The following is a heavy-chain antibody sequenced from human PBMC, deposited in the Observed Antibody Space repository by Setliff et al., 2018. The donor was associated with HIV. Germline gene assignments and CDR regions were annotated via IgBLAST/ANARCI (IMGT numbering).Heavy chain of an antibody. D-gene: IGHD6-19*01. CDR1: GFTFDDYG. Sequence: GGSLRLSCAASGFTFDDYGMSWVRQAPGKGLEWVSGINWNGGSTGYAGSVKGRFTISRDNAKNSLYLQMNSLRAEDTALYYCARVGYSTGWYNWFDPWGQGTLVTVSS. J-gene: IGHJ5*02. CDR3: ARVGYSTGWYNWFDP. V-gene: IGHV3-20*04. CDR2: INWNGGST.